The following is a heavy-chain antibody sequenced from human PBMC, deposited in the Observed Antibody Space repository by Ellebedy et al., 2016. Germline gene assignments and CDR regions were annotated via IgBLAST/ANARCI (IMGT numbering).Heavy chain of an antibody. J-gene: IGHJ4*02. Sequence: GGSLRLSXAASGFTFSSYAMSWVRQAPGKGLEWVSTMRGDGAKTHLADSVKGRFTMSRDIPKNTVYLQMDSLRAADTAVYYCYYGHYSGYWGQGTLVTVSS. D-gene: IGHD4-17*01. CDR3: YYGHYSGY. CDR1: GFTFSSYA. CDR2: MRGDGAKT. V-gene: IGHV3-23*01.